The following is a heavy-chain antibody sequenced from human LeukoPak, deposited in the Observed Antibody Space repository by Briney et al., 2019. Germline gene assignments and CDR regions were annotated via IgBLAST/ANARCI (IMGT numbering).Heavy chain of an antibody. Sequence: PSETLSLTCTVSNGSISIYNWSWVRQPAGKGLEWIGRISASGSTNYNPSLKSRVTMSVDTSKNQFSLKLSSVTAADTAVYYCAREITVTRPFDYWGQGTLVTVSS. CDR1: NGSISIYN. CDR3: AREITVTRPFDY. CDR2: ISASGST. J-gene: IGHJ4*02. D-gene: IGHD4-17*01. V-gene: IGHV4-4*07.